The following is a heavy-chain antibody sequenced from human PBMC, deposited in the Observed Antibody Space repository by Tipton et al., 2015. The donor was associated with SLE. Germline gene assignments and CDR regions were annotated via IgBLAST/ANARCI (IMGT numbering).Heavy chain of an antibody. Sequence: TLSLTCTVSGGSISSSSYYWGWIRQPPGKGLEWIGSIYYSGSTYYNPSLKSRVTISVDTSKNQFSLKLSSVTAADTAVYHCARGQSSSWYNWGQGTLVTVS. V-gene: IGHV4-39*07. D-gene: IGHD6-13*01. CDR3: ARGQSSSWYN. J-gene: IGHJ4*02. CDR2: IYYSGST. CDR1: GGSISSSSYY.